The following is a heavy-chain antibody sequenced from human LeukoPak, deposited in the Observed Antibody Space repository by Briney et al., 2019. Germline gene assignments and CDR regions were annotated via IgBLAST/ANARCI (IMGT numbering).Heavy chain of an antibody. J-gene: IGHJ6*03. V-gene: IGHV1-8*01. CDR1: GFTFSSSD. Sequence: GALVRLCCKAAGFTFSSSDINSVPQATGHRLRWRGWMNPYSGNTGSVTTFQGRVTMTRNTSTSTAYMELSSLRSGDTAVYFCARGRRGSSYVWLEGYQYYYMDVWGKGTTVTVSS. CDR2: MNPYSGNT. CDR3: ARGRRGSSYVWLEGYQYYYMDV. D-gene: IGHD5-18*01.